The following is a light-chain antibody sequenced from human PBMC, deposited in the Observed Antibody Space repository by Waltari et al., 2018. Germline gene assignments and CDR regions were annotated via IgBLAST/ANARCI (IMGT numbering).Light chain of an antibody. CDR3: QQYDTYPIYT. CDR2: HAS. Sequence: DTQMTQSPSTLSASVGDTVPITCRASQGISSWLAWYQQKPGKAPKLLIFHASSLESGVPSRFSGGGSGVEFTLTISSLQPDDFATYYCQQYDTYPIYTFGQGTKLEIK. CDR1: QGISSW. J-gene: IGKJ2*01. V-gene: IGKV1-5*01.